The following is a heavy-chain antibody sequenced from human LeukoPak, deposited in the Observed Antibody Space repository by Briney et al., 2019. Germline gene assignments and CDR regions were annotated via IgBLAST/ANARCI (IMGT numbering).Heavy chain of an antibody. D-gene: IGHD5-18*01. CDR3: ARDGGGYSYAWFDP. CDR1: GGSFSGYY. CDR2: INHSGST. V-gene: IGHV4-34*01. Sequence: PSETLSPTCAVYGGSFSGYYWSWIRQPPGKGLEWIGEINHSGSTNYNPSLKSRVTISVDTSKNQFSLKLSSVSAADTAVYYCARDGGGYSYAWFDPWGQGTLVTVSS. J-gene: IGHJ5*02.